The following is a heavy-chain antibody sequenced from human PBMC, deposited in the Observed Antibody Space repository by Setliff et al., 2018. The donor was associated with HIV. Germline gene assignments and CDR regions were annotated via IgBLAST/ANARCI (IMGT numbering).Heavy chain of an antibody. CDR3: ARKGAQQELTPFYYYGMDV. J-gene: IGHJ6*02. CDR1: GGSISSSSYY. Sequence: SETLSLTCTVSGGSISSSSYYWGWIRQPPGKGLEWIGSIYYSGSTFYNPSLKSRVTISVDTSKHQFSLKLNSVTAADTAVYYCARKGAQQELTPFYYYGMDVWGQGTTVTVSS. V-gene: IGHV4-39*01. D-gene: IGHD3-16*01. CDR2: IYYSGST.